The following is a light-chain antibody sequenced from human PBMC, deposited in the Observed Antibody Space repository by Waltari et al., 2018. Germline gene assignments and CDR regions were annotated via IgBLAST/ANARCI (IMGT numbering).Light chain of an antibody. Sequence: EIELTQSTATLSLSPGERAPLSRRASQRVSSYLDWYQQKPGQAPRLLIYDASNRTTGIPARFSGSGSGTDFTLTISSLEPEDFAVYYCQQRSNWPPVTFGGGTKVEIK. CDR3: QQRSNWPPVT. CDR1: QRVSSY. J-gene: IGKJ4*01. V-gene: IGKV3-11*01. CDR2: DAS.